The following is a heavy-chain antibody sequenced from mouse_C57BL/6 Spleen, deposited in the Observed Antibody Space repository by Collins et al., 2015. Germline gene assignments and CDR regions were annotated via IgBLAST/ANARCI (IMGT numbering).Heavy chain of an antibody. D-gene: IGHD1-1*01. Sequence: QVQLKQSGAELVRPGASVKLSCKASGYTFTDYYINWVKQRPGQGLEWIARIYPGSGNTYYNEKFKGKATLTAEKSSSTAYMQLSSLTSEDSAVYFCARSIYYYGSRYWYFDVWGTGTTVTVSS. CDR3: ARSIYYYGSRYWYFDV. CDR2: IYPGSGNT. CDR1: GYTFTDYY. V-gene: IGHV1-76*01. J-gene: IGHJ1*03.